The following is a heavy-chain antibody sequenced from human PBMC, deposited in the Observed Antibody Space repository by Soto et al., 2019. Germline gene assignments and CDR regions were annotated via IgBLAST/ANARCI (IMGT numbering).Heavy chain of an antibody. V-gene: IGHV3-74*01. J-gene: IGHJ5*02. CDR1: GFTFSNYW. CDR2: INTDGSAT. CDR3: ARDGGGS. Sequence: LRLSCAASGFTFSNYWMHWVRRVPGKGLVWVSRINTDGSATNYADSVKGRFTVSRDNARNTQYLQMNSLRAEDTAVYYCARDGGGSWGQGTLVTV. D-gene: IGHD2-15*01.